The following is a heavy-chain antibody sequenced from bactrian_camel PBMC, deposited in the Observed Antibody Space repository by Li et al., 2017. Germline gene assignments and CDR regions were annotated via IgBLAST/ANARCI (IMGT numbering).Heavy chain of an antibody. D-gene: IGHD2*01. J-gene: IGHJ4*01. CDR2: INTLTRST. Sequence: DVQLVESGGGSVQAGGSLRLSCAASGYTFSSRCMGWFRQAPGKEREGVASINTLTRSTYYADSVKGRFTISRDNTKNTLYLQMDSLKPEDAALYSCETDCLADDDSGRSWILRGQGTQVTVS. CDR1: GYTFSSRC. V-gene: IGHV3S31*01. CDR3: ETDCLADDDSGRSWIL.